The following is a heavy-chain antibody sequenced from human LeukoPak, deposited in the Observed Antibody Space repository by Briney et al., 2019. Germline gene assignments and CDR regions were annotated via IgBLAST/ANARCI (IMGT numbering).Heavy chain of an antibody. D-gene: IGHD1-7*01. J-gene: IGHJ4*02. CDR1: GYTFTSYD. CDR2: MNPNSGNT. Sequence: GASVKVSCKASGYTFTSYDINWVRQATGQGLEWMGWMNPNSGNTGYAQKFQGRVTITRNTSISTAYMELSSLRSEDTAVYYCARGRGELELYYFDYWGQGTLVTVSS. V-gene: IGHV1-8*03. CDR3: ARGRGELELYYFDY.